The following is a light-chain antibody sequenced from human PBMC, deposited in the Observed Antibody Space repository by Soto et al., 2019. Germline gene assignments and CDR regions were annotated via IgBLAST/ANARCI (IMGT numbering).Light chain of an antibody. CDR1: QTISSW. CDR3: QHYNSYSAA. Sequence: DIQITQSPSTLSGSVGDRVTITCRASQTISSWLAWYQQKPGKAPKLLIYKASTLKSGVPSRFSGSGSGTEFTLTISSLQPDDFATYYCQHYNSYSAAFGQGTKVDXK. CDR2: KAS. J-gene: IGKJ1*01. V-gene: IGKV1-5*03.